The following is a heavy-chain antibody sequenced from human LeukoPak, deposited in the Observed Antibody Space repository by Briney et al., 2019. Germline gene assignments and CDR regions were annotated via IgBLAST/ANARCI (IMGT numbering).Heavy chain of an antibody. Sequence: SETLSLTCTVSGGSISSGGYYWSWIRQHPGKGLEWIGYIYYSGSTYYNPSLKSRVTISVDTSKNQFSLKLSSVTAADTAEYYCARRPERMYYYDSSGREFDYWGQGTLVTVSS. J-gene: IGHJ4*02. D-gene: IGHD3-22*01. CDR2: IYYSGST. V-gene: IGHV4-31*03. CDR1: GGSISSGGYY. CDR3: ARRPERMYYYDSSGREFDY.